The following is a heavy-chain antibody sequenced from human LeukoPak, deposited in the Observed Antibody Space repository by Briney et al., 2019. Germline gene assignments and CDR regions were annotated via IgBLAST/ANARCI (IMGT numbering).Heavy chain of an antibody. D-gene: IGHD4-17*01. CDR1: GFTFSSYS. Sequence: PGGSLRLSCAASGFTFSSYSMNWVRQAPGKGLEWVSSISSSSSYIYYAGSVKGRFTISRDNAKNSLYLQMNSLRAEDTAVYYCARDDYGDYDDWFDPWGQGTLVTVSS. CDR2: ISSSSSYI. J-gene: IGHJ5*02. CDR3: ARDDYGDYDDWFDP. V-gene: IGHV3-21*01.